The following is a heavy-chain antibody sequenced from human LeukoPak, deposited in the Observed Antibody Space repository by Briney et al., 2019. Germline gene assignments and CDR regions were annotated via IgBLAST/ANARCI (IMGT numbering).Heavy chain of an antibody. CDR3: ARVALNDYSSWGAFDI. D-gene: IGHD4-11*01. CDR2: IYYSGST. J-gene: IGHJ3*02. V-gene: IGHV4-30-4*01. CDR1: GGSISSGDYY. Sequence: SETLSLTCTVSGGSISSGDYYWSWIRQPPGKGLEWIGYIYYSGSTYYNPSLKSRVTISVDTSKNQFSLKLSSVTAADTAVYYCARVALNDYSSWGAFDIWGQGTMVTVSS.